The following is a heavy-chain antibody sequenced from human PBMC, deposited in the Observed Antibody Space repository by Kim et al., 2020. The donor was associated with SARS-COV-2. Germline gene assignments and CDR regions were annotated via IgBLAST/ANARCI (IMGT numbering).Heavy chain of an antibody. J-gene: IGHJ2*01. V-gene: IGHV4-39*01. CDR1: GGSISSSSYY. D-gene: IGHD6-19*01. CDR3: ARRVPLSSRYSSVWY. CDR2: IYYSGST. Sequence: SETLSLTCTVSGGSISSSSYYWGWIRQPPGKGLEWIGCIYYSGSTYYNASLKSRVTISVDTSKNQFSLKLSSVTAADTAVYYCARRVPLSSRYSSVWY.